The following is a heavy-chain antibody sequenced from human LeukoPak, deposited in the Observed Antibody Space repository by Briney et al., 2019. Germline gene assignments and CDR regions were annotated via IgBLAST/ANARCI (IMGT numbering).Heavy chain of an antibody. CDR1: GFTFSSYS. Sequence: GGSLRLSCAASGFTFSSYSMNWVRQAPGKGLEWVSAISGSGGSTYYADSVKGRFTISRDNSKNTLYLQMNSLRAEDTAVYYCAKDLAVAGTLGFDYWGQGTLVTVSS. CDR3: AKDLAVAGTLGFDY. D-gene: IGHD6-19*01. CDR2: ISGSGGST. V-gene: IGHV3-23*01. J-gene: IGHJ4*02.